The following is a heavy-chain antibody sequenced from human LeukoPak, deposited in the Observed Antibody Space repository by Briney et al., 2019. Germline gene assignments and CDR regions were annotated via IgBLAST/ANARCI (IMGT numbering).Heavy chain of an antibody. J-gene: IGHJ4*02. Sequence: PGGSLRLSCAASGFTLSSYWMSWVRQAPGKGLEWVANIKQDGSEKYYVDSVKGRFTISRDNAKNSLYLQMNSLRAEDTAVYYCARLPGYYDSSGYFYWGQGTLVTVSS. CDR2: IKQDGSEK. V-gene: IGHV3-7*01. CDR1: GFTLSSYW. CDR3: ARLPGYYDSSGYFY. D-gene: IGHD3-22*01.